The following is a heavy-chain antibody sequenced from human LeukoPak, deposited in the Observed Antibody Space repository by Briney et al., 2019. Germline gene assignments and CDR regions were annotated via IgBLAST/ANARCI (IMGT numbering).Heavy chain of an antibody. J-gene: IGHJ4*02. CDR1: GFTFSGSA. V-gene: IGHV3-73*01. CDR2: IRSKANSYTT. D-gene: IGHD3-10*01. Sequence: GGSLRLSCAASGFTFSGSAMHWVRQASGKGLEWVGRIRSKANSYTTAYAASGKGRFTISRDDSKNTADLQMNSLKTEDTAVYYCTRILGAGDYYGSGSHYNVDYWGQGTLVTVSS. CDR3: TRILGAGDYYGSGSHYNVDY.